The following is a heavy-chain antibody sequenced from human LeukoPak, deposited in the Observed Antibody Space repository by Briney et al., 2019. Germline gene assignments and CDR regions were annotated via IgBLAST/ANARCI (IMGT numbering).Heavy chain of an antibody. CDR3: ARGPYSYDSSGAFDI. CDR1: GGAISSSNW. V-gene: IGHV4-4*02. CDR2: IYHSGST. D-gene: IGHD3-22*01. Sequence: SGTLSLTCAVSGGAISSSNWWSWVRQPPGKGLEWIGEIYHSGSTNYNPSLKSRVTISVDKSKNQFSLKLSSVTVADTAVYYCARGPYSYDSSGAFDIWGQGTMVTVSS. J-gene: IGHJ3*02.